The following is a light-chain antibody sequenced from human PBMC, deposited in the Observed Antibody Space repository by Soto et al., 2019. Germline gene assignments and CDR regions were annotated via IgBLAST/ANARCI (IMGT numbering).Light chain of an antibody. CDR2: EGS. J-gene: IGKJ1*01. V-gene: IGKV1-5*03. Sequence: DIKMTQDPSALPASVGDRVTITCRASQSVSNWLAWDRQKPGEAPKLLIYEGSTLERGDPSRFSGSGSGTAFTLTISSLQPDDFATFYCQQYDSYSRTSGQGTKVEVK. CDR3: QQYDSYSRT. CDR1: QSVSNW.